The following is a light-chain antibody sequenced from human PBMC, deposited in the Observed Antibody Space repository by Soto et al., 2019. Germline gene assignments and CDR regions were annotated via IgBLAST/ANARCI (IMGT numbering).Light chain of an antibody. CDR2: EVS. CDR3: SSYAGSNIV. V-gene: IGLV2-8*01. CDR1: SSDVGGYNY. J-gene: IGLJ2*01. Sequence: QSVLTQPPSASGSPGQSVTISCTGTSSDVGGYNYVSWYQQHPGKAPKRMIYEVSKRPSGVPDRFSGSKSGNTASLTVSGLQAEDEADYYCSSYAGSNIVFGGGTQLTVL.